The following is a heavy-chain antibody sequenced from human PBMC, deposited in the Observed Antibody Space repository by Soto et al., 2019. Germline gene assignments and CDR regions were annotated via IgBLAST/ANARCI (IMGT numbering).Heavy chain of an antibody. CDR1: GFTFSSYS. CDR3: AKDRVMITFGGVIRG. CDR2: ISYDGSNK. D-gene: IGHD3-16*02. Sequence: GGSLRLSCAASGFTFSSYSMNWVRQAPGKGLEWVAVISYDGSNKYYADSVKGRFTISRDNSKNTLYLQMNSLRAEDTAVYYCAKDRVMITFGGVIRGWGQGTLVTVSS. J-gene: IGHJ4*02. V-gene: IGHV3-30*18.